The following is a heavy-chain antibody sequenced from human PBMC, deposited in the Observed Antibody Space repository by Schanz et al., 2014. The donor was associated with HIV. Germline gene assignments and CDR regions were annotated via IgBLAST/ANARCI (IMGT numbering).Heavy chain of an antibody. CDR1: GFTFSSFG. CDR2: IWYDGSNQ. V-gene: IGHV3-33*06. Sequence: QVPLAESGGCVVQPWGSLRLSCAASGFTFSSFGMHWVRQAPGKGLEWVALIWYDGSNQYYADSVKGRFTISRDNSKNTLYLQMNSLRAEDTAVYYCANSGYCTSGICYTRGNGMDVWGQGTTVTVSS. CDR3: ANSGYCTSGICYTRGNGMDV. D-gene: IGHD2-8*01. J-gene: IGHJ6*02.